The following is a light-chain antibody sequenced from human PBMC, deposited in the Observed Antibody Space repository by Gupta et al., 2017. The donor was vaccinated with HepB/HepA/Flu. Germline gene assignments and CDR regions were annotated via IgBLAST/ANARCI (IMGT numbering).Light chain of an antibody. CDR2: AAS. V-gene: IGKV1-39*01. CDR1: QSISSY. Sequence: DIQMTQSPSSLSASVGDRVTITCRASQSISSYLNWYQQKPGKVPKLLIYAASSWQRGGPSRFSGSGDGTDNNLTISSRQPEDFESYYCQQKYRNHPLFTFGQGTKVEIK. J-gene: IGKJ2*01. CDR3: QQKYRNHPLFT.